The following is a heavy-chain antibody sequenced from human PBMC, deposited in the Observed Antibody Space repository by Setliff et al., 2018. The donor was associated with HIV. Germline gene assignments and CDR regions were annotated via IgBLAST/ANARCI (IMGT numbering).Heavy chain of an antibody. D-gene: IGHD3-10*01. CDR1: GGSISSGTYY. J-gene: IGHJ4*02. V-gene: IGHV4-31*03. CDR2: IYYSGST. CDR3: ARGLNYYGSGSYLPLGY. Sequence: SETLSLTCTVSGGSISSGTYYWSWIRQHPGKGLEWIGYIYYSGSTYYNPSLKSRVTISVDTSRNQFSLKLSSVTAADTAVYYCARGLNYYGSGSYLPLGYWGQGTLVTVSS.